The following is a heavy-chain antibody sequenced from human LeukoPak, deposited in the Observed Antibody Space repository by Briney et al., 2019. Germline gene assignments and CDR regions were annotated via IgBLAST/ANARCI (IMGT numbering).Heavy chain of an antibody. Sequence: SETLSLTCAVYGGSFSGSYWSWIRQPAGKGLEWIGRIYSSGSTNHNPSLKSRVTMSVDTSNNQISLKLSSVTAADTAVYYCAREAYHYYMDVWGKGTTVTVSS. J-gene: IGHJ6*03. CDR1: GGSFSGSY. V-gene: IGHV4-4*07. CDR3: AREAYHYYMDV. CDR2: IYSSGST.